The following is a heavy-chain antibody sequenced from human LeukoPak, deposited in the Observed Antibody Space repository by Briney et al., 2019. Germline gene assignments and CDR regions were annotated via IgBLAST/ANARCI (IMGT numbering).Heavy chain of an antibody. V-gene: IGHV3-30-3*01. J-gene: IGHJ4*02. CDR3: ARGGNYDYWSGYGEDHFDY. CDR2: ISYDGSNK. D-gene: IGHD3-3*01. Sequence: GGSLRLSCAGSGFTFSNYAMHWVRQAPGKGLEWVAVISYDGSNKYYADSVKGRFTISRDNSMDTLHLQMNIVKPEDTAVYFCARGGNYDYWSGYGEDHFDYWGQGTLVAASS. CDR1: GFTFSNYA.